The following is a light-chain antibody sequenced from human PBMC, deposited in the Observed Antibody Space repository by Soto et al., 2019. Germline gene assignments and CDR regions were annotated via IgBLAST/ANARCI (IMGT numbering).Light chain of an antibody. J-gene: IGKJ1*01. Sequence: EIVLTQSPATLSLSPGERATLSCRASQSVSSYLAWYQQKPGQAPRLLIYDASNRATGIPARFSGSGSGTDYTLTITNLEPEDFAIYYCQQRSSWPWTFGQGTKVDIK. CDR1: QSVSSY. CDR3: QQRSSWPWT. CDR2: DAS. V-gene: IGKV3-11*01.